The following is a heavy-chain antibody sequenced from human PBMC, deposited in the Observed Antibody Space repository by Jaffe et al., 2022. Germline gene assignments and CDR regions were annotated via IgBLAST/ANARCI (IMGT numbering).Heavy chain of an antibody. CDR1: GFTFSSYA. J-gene: IGHJ6*03. Sequence: EVQLLESGGGLVQPGGSLRLSCAASGFTFSSYAMSWVRQAPGKGLEWVSAISGSGGSTYYADSVKGRFTISRDNSKNTLYLQMNSLRAEDTAVYYCAKMSSLKRWLVPAFYMDVWGKGTTVTVSS. CDR2: ISGSGGST. V-gene: IGHV3-23*01. CDR3: AKMSSLKRWLVPAFYMDV. D-gene: IGHD6-19*01.